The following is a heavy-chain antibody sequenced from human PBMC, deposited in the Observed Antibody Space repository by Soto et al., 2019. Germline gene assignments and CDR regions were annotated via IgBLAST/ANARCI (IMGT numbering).Heavy chain of an antibody. D-gene: IGHD4-17*01. V-gene: IGHV4-34*01. CDR2: INHSGST. J-gene: IGHJ2*01. CDR1: GGSFSGYY. Sequence: SETLSLTCAVYGGSFSGYYWSWIRQPPGKGLEWIGEINHSGSTNYNPSLKSRVTISVDTSKNQFSRKLSSVTAADTAVYYCARGPRVTVTNYWYFDLWGRGTLVTVSS. CDR3: ARGPRVTVTNYWYFDL.